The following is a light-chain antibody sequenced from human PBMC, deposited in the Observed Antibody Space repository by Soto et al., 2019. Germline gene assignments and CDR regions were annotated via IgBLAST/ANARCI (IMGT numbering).Light chain of an antibody. V-gene: IGLV2-14*03. Sequence: QSVLTQTASVSGSPGQSITMSCTGTSSDVGGYNFVSWYQQHPGKAPKLIVHEVANRLSGVSGRFSGSKSGNTAFLTISGLQAEDEAVYYCCSHSSSINWMFGGGTHLTVL. CDR1: SSDVGGYNF. CDR3: CSHSSSINWM. J-gene: IGLJ3*02. CDR2: EVA.